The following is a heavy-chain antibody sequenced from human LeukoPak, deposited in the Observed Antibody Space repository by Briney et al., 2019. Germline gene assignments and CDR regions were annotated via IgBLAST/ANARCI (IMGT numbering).Heavy chain of an antibody. V-gene: IGHV4-39*06. J-gene: IGHJ4*02. Sequence: PSETLSLTCTVSGGSISSSNYYWGWIRQPPGKGLEWIGSIYYSGSTFFNPSLKSRVTISVDTSKSQFPLKLTSVTAADTAVYYCARGHDTLGNPPFDYWGQGTLVTVSS. CDR3: ARGHDTLGNPPFDY. D-gene: IGHD1-14*01. CDR1: GGSISSSNYY. CDR2: IYYSGST.